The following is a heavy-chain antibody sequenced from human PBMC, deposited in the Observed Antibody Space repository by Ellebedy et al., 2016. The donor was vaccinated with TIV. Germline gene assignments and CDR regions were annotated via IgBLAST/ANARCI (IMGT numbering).Heavy chain of an antibody. V-gene: IGHV1-18*04. CDR3: ARGHDYIWGSYRLPDY. Sequence: ASVKVSCKASGYTFVDYGISWVRQAPGQGLEWMGWISAYNGNTNYAQKFQGRVTMTTDTSTSTAYMELSSLRSDDTAVYYCARGHDYIWGSYRLPDYWGQGTLVIVSS. D-gene: IGHD3-16*02. CDR1: GYTFVDYG. CDR2: ISAYNGNT. J-gene: IGHJ4*02.